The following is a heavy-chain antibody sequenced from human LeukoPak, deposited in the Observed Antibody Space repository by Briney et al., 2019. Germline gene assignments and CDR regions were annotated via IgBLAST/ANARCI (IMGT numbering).Heavy chain of an antibody. CDR2: IYPGDSDT. J-gene: IGHJ4*02. D-gene: IGHD2-15*01. V-gene: IGHV5-51*01. CDR3: ASAYCSGGSCYSGFDY. Sequence: GESLKISCKGSGYSFTSYWIDWVRQMPGKGLEWMGIIYPGDSDTRYSPSFQGQVTISADKSISTAYLQWSSLKASDTAMYYCASAYCSGGSCYSGFDYLGQGTLVTVSS. CDR1: GYSFTSYW.